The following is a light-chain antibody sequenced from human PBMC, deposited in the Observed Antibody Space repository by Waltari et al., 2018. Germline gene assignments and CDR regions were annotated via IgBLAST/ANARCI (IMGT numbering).Light chain of an antibody. CDR1: SSDVGAYNY. CDR3: SSYRSDNTLI. J-gene: IGLJ2*01. CDR2: DVS. Sequence: QSALTPPASVSGSPGQSPTISCTGTSSDVGAYNYVSWYQQNPGNVPKLMIYDVSQRPSGISSRFSASKSGNAASLTISGLQFEDEADYYCSSYRSDNTLIFGGGTKLTVL. V-gene: IGLV2-14*03.